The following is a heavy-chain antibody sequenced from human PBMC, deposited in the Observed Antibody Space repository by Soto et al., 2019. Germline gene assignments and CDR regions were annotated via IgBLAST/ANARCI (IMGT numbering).Heavy chain of an antibody. V-gene: IGHV3-30*18. J-gene: IGHJ5*02. Sequence: GGSLRLSCAASGFTFSSYGMHWVRQAPGKGLEWVAVISYDGSNKYYADSVKGRFTISRDNSKNTLYLQMNSLRAEDTAVYYCAKDSVYCSSTSCAGWFDPWGQGTLVTVS. CDR3: AKDSVYCSSTSCAGWFDP. CDR2: ISYDGSNK. CDR1: GFTFSSYG. D-gene: IGHD2-2*01.